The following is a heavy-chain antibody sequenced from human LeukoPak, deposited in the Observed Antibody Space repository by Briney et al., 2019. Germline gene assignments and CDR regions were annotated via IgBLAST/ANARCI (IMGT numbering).Heavy chain of an antibody. CDR1: GFTFSSYA. D-gene: IGHD2/OR15-2a*01. CDR2: ISGSGGST. CDR3: ARIGIVAEGGLYY. J-gene: IGHJ4*02. V-gene: IGHV3-23*01. Sequence: GGSLRLSCAASGFTFSSYAMSWVRQAPGKGLEWVSAISGSGGSTYYADSVKGRFTISRDNSKNTLYLQMDTLRAEDTAVYYCARIGIVAEGGLYYWGQGALVTVSS.